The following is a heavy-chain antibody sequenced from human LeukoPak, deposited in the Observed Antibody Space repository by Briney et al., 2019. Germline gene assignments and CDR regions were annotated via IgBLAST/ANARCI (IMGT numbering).Heavy chain of an antibody. V-gene: IGHV4-59*01. D-gene: IGHD3-16*01. CDR1: GGSISPYY. CDR3: ARYDWGKYFDY. CDR2: IYYSGST. J-gene: IGHJ4*02. Sequence: PSETLSLTCTVSGGSISPYYWSWIRQPPGKGLEWIGYIYYSGSTNYNPSLKSRVTMSVDTSKSQFSLKLSSVTAADTAVYYCARYDWGKYFDYWGQGTLVTVSS.